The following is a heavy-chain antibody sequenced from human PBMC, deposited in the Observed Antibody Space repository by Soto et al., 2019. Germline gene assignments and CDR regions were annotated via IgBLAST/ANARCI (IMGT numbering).Heavy chain of an antibody. J-gene: IGHJ4*02. Sequence: GGSLSLSCAASGFIFKMYWMHWVRQSPGKGLVWISRIYNDGSYTDYADSVKGRFTISRDDVNDTLYLQMNNLRAEDSGLYYCTRGPRPISTGTGAYWGPGTQVTVSS. CDR2: IYNDGSYT. CDR1: GFIFKMYW. D-gene: IGHD3-10*01. V-gene: IGHV3-74*01. CDR3: TRGPRPISTGTGAY.